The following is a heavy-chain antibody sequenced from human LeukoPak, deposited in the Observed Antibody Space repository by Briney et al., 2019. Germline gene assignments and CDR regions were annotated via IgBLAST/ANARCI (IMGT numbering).Heavy chain of an antibody. J-gene: IGHJ3*02. CDR2: VHYSGST. CDR3: ARWDYGDYVGFDI. Sequence: SETLSLTCTVPGGSVSSGNYYWSWIRQPPGKGLEWIAYVHYSGSTDNSPSLRSRVTISVDTSKNQVSLKLSSVTAADTAVYYCARWDYGDYVGFDIWGQGTMVTVSS. V-gene: IGHV4-61*01. D-gene: IGHD4-17*01. CDR1: GGSVSSGNYY.